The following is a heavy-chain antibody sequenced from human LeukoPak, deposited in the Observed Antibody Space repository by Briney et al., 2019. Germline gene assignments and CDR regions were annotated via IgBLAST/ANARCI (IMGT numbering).Heavy chain of an antibody. CDR2: IYPGDSDT. Sequence: GGSLRLSCAASGFTFSSYAMSWVRQMPGKGLEWMGIIYPGDSDTRYSPSFQGQVTISADKSISTAYLQWSSLKASDTAMYYCARPRDSSGYNFDYWGQGTLVTVSS. D-gene: IGHD3-22*01. CDR3: ARPRDSSGYNFDY. CDR1: GFTFSSYA. V-gene: IGHV5-51*01. J-gene: IGHJ4*02.